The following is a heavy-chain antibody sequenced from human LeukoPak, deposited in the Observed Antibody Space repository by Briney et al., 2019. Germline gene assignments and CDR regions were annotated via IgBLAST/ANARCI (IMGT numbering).Heavy chain of an antibody. CDR3: ARGPYCSSTSCFNWFDP. Sequence: PSETLSLTCAVYGGSFSGYYWSWIRQPPGKGLEWIGYIYHSGSTYYNPSLKSRVTISVDRSKNQFSLKLSSVTAADTAVYYCARGPYCSSTSCFNWFDPWGQGTLVTVSS. CDR1: GGSFSGYY. D-gene: IGHD2-2*01. V-gene: IGHV4-34*01. J-gene: IGHJ5*02. CDR2: IYHSGST.